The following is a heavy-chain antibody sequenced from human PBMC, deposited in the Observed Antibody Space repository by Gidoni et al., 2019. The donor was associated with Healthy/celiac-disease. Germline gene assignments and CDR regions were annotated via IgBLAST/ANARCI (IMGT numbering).Heavy chain of an antibody. D-gene: IGHD2-2*01. V-gene: IGHV3-30-3*01. J-gene: IGHJ4*02. CDR3: ARDPSPIVVVPAAIGWPTDY. Sequence: QVQLVESGGGVVQPGRSLRLSCAASGFTFSSYAMHGVRQAPGKGLEWVAVISYDGSNKYYADSVKGRFTISRDNSKNTLYLQMNSLRAEDTAVYYCARDPSPIVVVPAAIGWPTDYWGQGTLVTVSS. CDR1: GFTFSSYA. CDR2: ISYDGSNK.